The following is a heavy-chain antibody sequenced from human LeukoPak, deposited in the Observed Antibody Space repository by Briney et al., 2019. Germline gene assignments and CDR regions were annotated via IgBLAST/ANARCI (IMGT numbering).Heavy chain of an antibody. CDR2: IWYDGSNK. Sequence: GGSLRLSCAASGFTFSNYGMHWVRQAPGKGLEWVAVIWYDGSNKYYADSVKGRFTISRDNSKNTLYLQMNSLRAEDTAVYYCARDPYCGGDCYPDAFDIWGQGTMVTVSS. CDR1: GFTFSNYG. CDR3: ARDPYCGGDCYPDAFDI. D-gene: IGHD2-21*02. J-gene: IGHJ3*02. V-gene: IGHV3-33*01.